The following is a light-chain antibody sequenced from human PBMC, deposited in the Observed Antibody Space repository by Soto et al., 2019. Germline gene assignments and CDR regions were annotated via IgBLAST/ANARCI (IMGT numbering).Light chain of an antibody. CDR2: DAS. V-gene: IGKV3-11*01. J-gene: IGKJ5*01. CDR1: QSISNF. CDR3: MQSTQLPPT. Sequence: EIVLTQSPATLSLSPGERATLSCRASQSISNFLAWYQQKPGQAPRLLIYDASNRATGIPARFSGRGSGTDFTLEISRVETDDVGIYYGMQSTQLPPTFGQGTRLEIK.